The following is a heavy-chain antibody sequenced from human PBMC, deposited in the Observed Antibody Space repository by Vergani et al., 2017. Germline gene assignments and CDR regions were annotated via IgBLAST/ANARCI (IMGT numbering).Heavy chain of an antibody. CDR3: ARALIGHADY. Sequence: QVQLQQWGAGLLKPSETLSLTCAVYGGSFSGYYWSWIRQPPGKGLEWIGEINHSGSTNYNPSLKSRVTISVDTSKNQFSLKLSSVTAADTAVYYCARALIGHADYWGQGTLVTVSS. CDR2: INHSGST. CDR1: GGSFSGYY. J-gene: IGHJ4*02. V-gene: IGHV4-34*01.